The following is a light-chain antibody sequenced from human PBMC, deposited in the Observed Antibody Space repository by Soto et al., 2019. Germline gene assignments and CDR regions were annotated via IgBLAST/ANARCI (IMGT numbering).Light chain of an antibody. Sequence: QSVLTQPPSVSAAPGQKVTISCSGSSSKIGNNYVSWYQQVPGTAPKLLIYDNTKRPSGIPDRFSGSKSGTSATLGITGLQTGDEADYYCGTWDSSLSAYVFGTGTKLTVL. CDR2: DNT. CDR1: SSKIGNNY. J-gene: IGLJ1*01. V-gene: IGLV1-51*01. CDR3: GTWDSSLSAYV.